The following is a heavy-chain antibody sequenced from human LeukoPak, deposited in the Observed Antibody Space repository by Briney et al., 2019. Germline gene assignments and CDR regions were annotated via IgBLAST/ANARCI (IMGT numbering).Heavy chain of an antibody. D-gene: IGHD5-24*01. J-gene: IGHJ4*02. CDR1: GYTLTGYY. Sequence: ASVKVSCKASGYTLTGYYMHWVRQAPGQGLEWMGWIDPDSGGTHYAQKFQGRVTMTRDTSISTAYMELSRLRSDDTAVFYCARAGDGYTYWGQGTLVTVSS. V-gene: IGHV1-2*02. CDR2: IDPDSGGT. CDR3: ARAGDGYTY.